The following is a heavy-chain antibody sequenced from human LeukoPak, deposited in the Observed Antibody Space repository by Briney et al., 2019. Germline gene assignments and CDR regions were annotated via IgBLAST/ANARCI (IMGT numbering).Heavy chain of an antibody. V-gene: IGHV1-18*04. D-gene: IGHD3-10*01. CDR3: ARVDIALWFGELFPFDY. CDR1: GYTFTSYG. Sequence: ASVKVSCKASGYTFTSYGISWVRQASGQGLEWMGWISAYNGNTNYAQKLQGRVTMTTDTSTSTAYMELRSLRSDDTAVYYCARVDIALWFGELFPFDYWCQGTLVTVSS. CDR2: ISAYNGNT. J-gene: IGHJ4*02.